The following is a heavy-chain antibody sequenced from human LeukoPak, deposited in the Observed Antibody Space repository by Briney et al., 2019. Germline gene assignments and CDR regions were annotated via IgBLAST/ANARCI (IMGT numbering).Heavy chain of an antibody. D-gene: IGHD3-10*01. Sequence: GGSLRLSCAASGFTFSTCSMNGVRPAPGKELEWVSSICNSGDYMYYADSLKGRFTISRDNAKNSLYLQMSRLRAEDTAVYYCAGAKYGSGTYYVDYWGQGTLVTVSS. CDR3: AGAKYGSGTYYVDY. J-gene: IGHJ4*02. CDR2: ICNSGDYM. V-gene: IGHV3-21*01. CDR1: GFTFSTCS.